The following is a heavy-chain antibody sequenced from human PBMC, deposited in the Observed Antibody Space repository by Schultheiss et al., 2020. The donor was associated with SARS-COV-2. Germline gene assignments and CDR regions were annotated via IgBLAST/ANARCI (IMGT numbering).Heavy chain of an antibody. CDR3: AKDRNIALVMRYYSMDV. V-gene: IGHV3-23*01. CDR1: GFTFSSYA. D-gene: IGHD5-18*01. CDR2: ISGSGGGT. Sequence: GGSLRLSCVASGFTFSSYAMNWVRQAPGKGPEWVSGISGSGGGTYYAYSVKGRFTISRDNSKNTLYLQMNSLRAEDTAVYYCAKDRNIALVMRYYSMDVWGQGTTVTVSS. J-gene: IGHJ6*02.